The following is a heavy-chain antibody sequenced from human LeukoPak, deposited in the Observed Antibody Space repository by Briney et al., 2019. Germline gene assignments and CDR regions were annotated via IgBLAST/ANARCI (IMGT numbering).Heavy chain of an antibody. J-gene: IGHJ3*02. Sequence: SQTLSLTCTVSGGSISSGIYYWSWSRHHPEKGLEWIGYIYHTGSPYQNPSLKSRATLSVDPSRNQFSLRLDSVTAADTAVYYCARGGHFDLLEYAFDIWGQGTTVTVS. CDR2: IYHTGSP. V-gene: IGHV4-31*03. D-gene: IGHD3-9*01. CDR3: ARGGHFDLLEYAFDI. CDR1: GGSISSGIYY.